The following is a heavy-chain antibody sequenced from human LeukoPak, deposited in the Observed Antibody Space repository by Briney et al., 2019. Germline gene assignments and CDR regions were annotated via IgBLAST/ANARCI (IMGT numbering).Heavy chain of an antibody. CDR2: IIPIFGTA. D-gene: IGHD2-2*01. J-gene: IGHJ4*02. CDR3: AREVVGVPAASYYFDY. CDR1: GGTFSSYA. Sequence: SVKVSCKASGGTFSSYAISWVRQAPGQGLEWMGGIIPIFGTANYAQKFQGRVTITADESTSTAYMELSSLRSEDTAVYYCAREVVGVPAASYYFDYWGQGTLVTVSP. V-gene: IGHV1-69*13.